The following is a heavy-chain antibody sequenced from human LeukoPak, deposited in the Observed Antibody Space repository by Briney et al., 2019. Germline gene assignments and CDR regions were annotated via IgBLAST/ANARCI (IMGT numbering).Heavy chain of an antibody. CDR2: IYYSGST. Sequence: SETLSLTCTVSGGSISSYYWSWIRQPPGKGLEWIGYIYYSGSTNYNPSPKSRVTISVDTSKNQFSLKLSSVTAADTAVYYCASTEPNDYGDYEAFDYWGQGTLVTVSS. V-gene: IGHV4-59*01. CDR3: ASTEPNDYGDYEAFDY. D-gene: IGHD4-17*01. J-gene: IGHJ4*02. CDR1: GGSISSYY.